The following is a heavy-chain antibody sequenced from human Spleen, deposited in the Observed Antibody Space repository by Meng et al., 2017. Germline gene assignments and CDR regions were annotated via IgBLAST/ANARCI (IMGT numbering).Heavy chain of an antibody. Sequence: GQLPGSGQGLVRPSQTLSLTCTVSGGSVGSGGYYWSWIRQHPGKGLEWIGYFYYSGSTYYNPSLKSLVTISLDTSKNQFSLKLSSVTAADTAVYYCARDLSGYGWFDPWGQGTLVTVSS. V-gene: IGHV4-31*01. CDR3: ARDLSGYGWFDP. J-gene: IGHJ5*02. CDR1: GGSVGSGGYY. D-gene: IGHD5-18*01. CDR2: FYYSGST.